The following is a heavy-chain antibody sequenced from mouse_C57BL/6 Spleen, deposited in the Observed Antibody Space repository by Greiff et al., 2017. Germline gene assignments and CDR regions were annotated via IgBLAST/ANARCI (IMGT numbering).Heavy chain of an antibody. CDR3: ARIRRAPFYYAMEY. D-gene: IGHD3-1*01. J-gene: IGHJ4*01. V-gene: IGHV1-22*01. Sequence: SGPELVKPGASVKMSCKASGYTFTDYNMHWVKQSHGKSLEWIGYINPNNGGTSYNQKFKGKATLTVNKSSSTAYMELRSLTSEDSAVYYCARIRRAPFYYAMEYWGQGTSVTVSS. CDR1: GYTFTDYN. CDR2: INPNNGGT.